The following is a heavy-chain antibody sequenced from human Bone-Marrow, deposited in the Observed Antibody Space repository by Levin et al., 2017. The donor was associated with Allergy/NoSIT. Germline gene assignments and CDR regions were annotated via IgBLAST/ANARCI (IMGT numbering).Heavy chain of an antibody. J-gene: IGHJ1*01. Sequence: PGGSLRLSCAASGFTFSSYAMSWVRQAPGKGLEWVSAISGSGGSTYYADSVKGRFTISRDNSKNTLYLQMNSLRAEDTAVYYCAKDLTPQIVVVPDGYFQHWGQGTLVTVSS. CDR3: AKDLTPQIVVVPDGYFQH. CDR1: GFTFSSYA. D-gene: IGHD2-2*01. CDR2: ISGSGGST. V-gene: IGHV3-23*01.